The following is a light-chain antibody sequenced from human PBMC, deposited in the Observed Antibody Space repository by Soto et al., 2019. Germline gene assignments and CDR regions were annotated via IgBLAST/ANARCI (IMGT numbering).Light chain of an antibody. CDR2: DAS. Sequence: EIVMTQSPGTLSVSPGERATLSCRASQSVRSKLAWYQQKPGQAPRLLLYDASTRATGIPARFSCSGSGTEFTLSISSLQSEDFAVYYCQQYNNWPPITFGQGTRLEIK. J-gene: IGKJ5*01. V-gene: IGKV3-15*01. CDR1: QSVRSK. CDR3: QQYNNWPPIT.